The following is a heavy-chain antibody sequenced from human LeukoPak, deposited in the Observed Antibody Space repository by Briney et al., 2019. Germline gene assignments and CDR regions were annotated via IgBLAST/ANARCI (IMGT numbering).Heavy chain of an antibody. J-gene: IGHJ4*02. CDR1: GGSISSYY. V-gene: IGHV4-59*12. CDR3: ARDRIYGSGSDHFDY. CDR2: IYYSGST. D-gene: IGHD3-10*01. Sequence: SETLSLTCTVSGGSISSYYWSWIRQPPGKGLEWIGYIYYSGSTNYNPSLKSRVTISVDTSKNQFSLKLSSVTAADTAVYYCARDRIYGSGSDHFDYWGQGTLVTVSS.